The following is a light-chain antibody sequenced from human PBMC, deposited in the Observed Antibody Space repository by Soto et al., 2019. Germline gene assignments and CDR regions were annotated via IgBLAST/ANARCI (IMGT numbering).Light chain of an antibody. CDR2: KAS. CDR3: QQYNSYSRT. Sequence: DIQLTQSPATLSESVGDIVTITCRASQSISSWLAWYQQKPGKAPKLLIYKASSLESGVPSRFSGSGSGPELTLTISVLQPDDLATYYCQQYNSYSRTFGQGTKVDIK. J-gene: IGKJ1*01. CDR1: QSISSW. V-gene: IGKV1-5*03.